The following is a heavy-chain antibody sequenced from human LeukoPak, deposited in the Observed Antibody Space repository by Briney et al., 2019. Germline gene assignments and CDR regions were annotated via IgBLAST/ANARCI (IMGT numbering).Heavy chain of an antibody. CDR1: GFTFSSYA. CDR2: ISGSGGST. D-gene: IGHD3-10*01. J-gene: IGHJ4*02. V-gene: IGHV3-23*01. CDR3: AKEGVIIRGSRPNPDY. Sequence: GGSLRLSCAASGFTFSSYAMSWVRQAPGKGLEWVSAISGSGGSTYYADSVKGRFTISRDDSKNTLYLQMNSLRAEDTAVYYCAKEGVIIRGSRPNPDYWGQGTLVTVSS.